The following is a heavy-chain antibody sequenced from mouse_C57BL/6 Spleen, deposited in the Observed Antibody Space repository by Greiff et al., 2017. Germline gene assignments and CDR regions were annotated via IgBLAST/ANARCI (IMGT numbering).Heavy chain of an antibody. CDR1: GFTFSSYA. V-gene: IGHV5-9-1*02. Sequence: EVQGVESGEGLVKPGGSLKLSCAASGFTFSSYAMSWVRQTPEKRLEWVAYISSGGDYIYYADTVKGRFTISRDNARNTLYLQMSSLKSEDTAMYDCTRDHGGYPYAMDYWGQGTSVTVSS. D-gene: IGHD2-2*01. J-gene: IGHJ4*01. CDR3: TRDHGGYPYAMDY. CDR2: ISSGGDYI.